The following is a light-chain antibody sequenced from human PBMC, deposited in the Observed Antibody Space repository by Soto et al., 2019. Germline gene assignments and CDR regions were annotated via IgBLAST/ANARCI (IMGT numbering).Light chain of an antibody. Sequence: DIQMTQSPSTLSASVGDRVTITCRASQSISSWLAWYQQKPGKAPKLLIYKASSLESGVPSRFSGSGSGTEFTLTISSLQPDDFATYYCQQSYSTLLLTFGGGTKVEIK. V-gene: IGKV1-5*03. J-gene: IGKJ4*01. CDR1: QSISSW. CDR3: QQSYSTLLLT. CDR2: KAS.